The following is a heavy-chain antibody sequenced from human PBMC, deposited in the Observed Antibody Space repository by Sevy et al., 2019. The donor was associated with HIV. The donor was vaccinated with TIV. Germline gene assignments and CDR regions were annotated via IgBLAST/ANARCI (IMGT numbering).Heavy chain of an antibody. CDR1: GFTFSSFT. D-gene: IGHD4-17*01. V-gene: IGHV3-30-3*01. CDR3: ARDPTRYYGDSNPSYYFDY. CDR2: ISYDGINK. J-gene: IGHJ4*02. Sequence: GGSLRLSCAASGFTFSSFTMHWVRQAPGRGLEWVAIISYDGINKNYANSVKGRFTISRDNSKNTLYLQMNSLRGEDTAVYYCARDPTRYYGDSNPSYYFDYWGQGTLDTVSS.